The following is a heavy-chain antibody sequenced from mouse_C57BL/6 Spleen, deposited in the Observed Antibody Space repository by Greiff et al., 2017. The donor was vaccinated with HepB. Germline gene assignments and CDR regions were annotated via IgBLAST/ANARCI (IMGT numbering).Heavy chain of an antibody. CDR2: IYPRDGST. J-gene: IGHJ3*01. Sequence: AQLVESGPELVKPGASVKLSCKASGYTFTSYDINWVKQRPGQGLEWIGWIYPRDGSTKYNEKFKGKATLTVDTSSSTAYMELHSLTSEDSAVYFCASPLYDGYLAWFAYWGQGTLVTVSA. CDR1: GYTFTSYD. D-gene: IGHD2-3*01. V-gene: IGHV1-85*01. CDR3: ASPLYDGYLAWFAY.